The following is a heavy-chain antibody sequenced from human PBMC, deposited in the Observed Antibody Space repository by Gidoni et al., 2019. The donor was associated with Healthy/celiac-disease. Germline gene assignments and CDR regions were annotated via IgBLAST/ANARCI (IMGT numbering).Heavy chain of an antibody. CDR1: GFTFDDYA. D-gene: IGHD2-15*01. J-gene: IGHJ4*02. Sequence: EVQLVESGGGLVQPGRSLRLSCAASGFTFDDYAMHWVRQAPGKGLEWVSGISWNSGSIGYADSVKGRFTISRDNAKNSLYLQMNSLRAEDTALCYCAKETPGYCSGGSCEGPFDYWGQGTLVTVSS. CDR3: AKETPGYCSGGSCEGPFDY. V-gene: IGHV3-9*01. CDR2: ISWNSGSI.